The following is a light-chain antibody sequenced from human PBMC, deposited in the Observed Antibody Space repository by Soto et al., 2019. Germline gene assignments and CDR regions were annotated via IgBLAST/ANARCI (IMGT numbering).Light chain of an antibody. CDR2: GAS. Sequence: DIQMTQSPSSVSASVGDRVTITCRASQGISSWLAWYQQKPGQAPKLLIYGASNLQSGVPSRFSGSGTGTEFTLTISSLQPEDFATYYCQHYNSYSEAFGQGTKVDIK. V-gene: IGKV1D-16*01. CDR3: QHYNSYSEA. CDR1: QGISSW. J-gene: IGKJ1*01.